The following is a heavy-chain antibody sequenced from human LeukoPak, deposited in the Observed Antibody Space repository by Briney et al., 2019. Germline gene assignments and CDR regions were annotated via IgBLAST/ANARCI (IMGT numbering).Heavy chain of an antibody. CDR2: IRYDGSKK. D-gene: IGHD3-10*01. CDR3: ARVLSGRGSLYSYYYYMDV. CDR1: GFIFSSYG. Sequence: GGSLRLSCAASGFIFSSYGMHWVRQAPGKGLEWVAFIRYDGSKKYYADSVKGRFTISRDNSKNTLYLQMNSLRAEDTAVYYCARVLSGRGSLYSYYYYMDVWGKGTTVTISS. J-gene: IGHJ6*03. V-gene: IGHV3-30*02.